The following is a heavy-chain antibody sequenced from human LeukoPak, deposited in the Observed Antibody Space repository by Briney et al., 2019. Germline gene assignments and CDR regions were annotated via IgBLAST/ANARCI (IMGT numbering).Heavy chain of an antibody. J-gene: IGHJ4*02. CDR2: INPNSGGT. V-gene: IGHV1-2*02. D-gene: IGHD3-10*01. CDR3: ARGTMVRGVILGY. Sequence: ASVKVSCKASGYTFTCYYMHWVRQAPGQGLEWMGWINPNSGGTNYAQKFQGRVTMTRDTSISTAYMELSRLRPDDTAVYYCARGTMVRGVILGYWGQGTLVTVSS. CDR1: GYTFTCYY.